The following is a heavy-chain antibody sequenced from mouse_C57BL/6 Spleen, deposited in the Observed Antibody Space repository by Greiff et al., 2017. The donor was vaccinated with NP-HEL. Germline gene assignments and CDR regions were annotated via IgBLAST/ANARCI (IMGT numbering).Heavy chain of an antibody. CDR3: ARGGLAYDYDVAY. D-gene: IGHD2-4*01. CDR2: ISSGSSTI. CDR1: GFTFSDYG. V-gene: IGHV5-17*01. Sequence: EVKLMESGGGLVKPGGSLKLSCAASGFTFSDYGMHWVRQAPEKGLEWVAYISSGSSTIYYADTVKGRFTISRDNAKNTLFLQMTSLRSEDTAMYYCARGGLAYDYDVAYWGQGTLVTVSA. J-gene: IGHJ3*01.